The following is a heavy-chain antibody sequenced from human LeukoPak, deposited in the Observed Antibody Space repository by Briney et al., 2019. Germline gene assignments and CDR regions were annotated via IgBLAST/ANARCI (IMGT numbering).Heavy chain of an antibody. D-gene: IGHD2-8*01. V-gene: IGHV4-39*07. CDR1: GGSISINNFW. Sequence: ASETLSLTCSISGGSISINNFWWGWIRQSPGKAMEWVGSVYYSGSTYYNPSLTRRLTMSVDTSKNQFSLKLTSLTAADTAVYYCARGTSFGLMNSDNWGQGTLVIVSS. J-gene: IGHJ4*02. CDR2: VYYSGST. CDR3: ARGTSFGLMNSDN.